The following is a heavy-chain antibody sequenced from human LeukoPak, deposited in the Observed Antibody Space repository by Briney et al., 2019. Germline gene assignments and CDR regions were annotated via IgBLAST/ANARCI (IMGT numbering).Heavy chain of an antibody. CDR1: GFTFSSYW. Sequence: GGSLRLSCAASGFTFSSYWMHWVRQAPGKGLVWVSRISSDGSSTSYADSVKGRFTISRDNAKNTLYLQMNSLRAEDTAVYYCARDPYYYDSSGLDAFDIWGQGTMVTVSS. J-gene: IGHJ3*02. CDR3: ARDPYYYDSSGLDAFDI. CDR2: ISSDGSST. D-gene: IGHD3-22*01. V-gene: IGHV3-74*01.